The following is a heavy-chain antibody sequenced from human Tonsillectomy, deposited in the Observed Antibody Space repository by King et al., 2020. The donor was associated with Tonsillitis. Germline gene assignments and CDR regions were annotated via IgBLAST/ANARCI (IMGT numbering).Heavy chain of an antibody. CDR1: GYTFTSYD. V-gene: IGHV1-8*01. D-gene: IGHD3-22*01. J-gene: IGHJ3*02. CDR3: ARVRHYYDSSGYEQDAFDI. Sequence: QLVQSGAEVKKPGASVKVSCKASGYTFTSYDINWVRQATGQGLEWMGWMNPNSGNTGYAQKFQGRVTMTRNTSISTAYMELSSLRSEDTALYYCARVRHYYDSSGYEQDAFDIWGQGTMVTVSS. CDR2: MNPNSGNT.